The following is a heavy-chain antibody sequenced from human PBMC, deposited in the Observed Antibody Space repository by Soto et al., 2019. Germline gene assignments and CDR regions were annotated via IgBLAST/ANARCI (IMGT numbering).Heavy chain of an antibody. D-gene: IGHD6-19*01. CDR3: AGDSLQWLVV. CDR1: GYTLTELS. Sequence: ASVKVSCKVSGYTLTELSMHWVRQAPGKGLEWMGGFDPEDGETIYAQKFQGRVTMTRDTSTSTVYMELSSLRSEDTAVYYCAGDSLQWLVVWGQGTTVTVSS. V-gene: IGHV1-24*01. J-gene: IGHJ6*02. CDR2: FDPEDGET.